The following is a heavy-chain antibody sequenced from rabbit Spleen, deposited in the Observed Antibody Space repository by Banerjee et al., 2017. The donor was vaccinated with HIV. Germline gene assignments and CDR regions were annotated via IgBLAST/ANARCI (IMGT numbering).Heavy chain of an antibody. Sequence: QEQLVETGGGLVQPGGSLTLSCKASGFDFSRYGMSWVRQAPGKGLEWIGYIDPVFGITYYANWVNGRFSISRENTQNTVSLQMNSLTAADTATYFCVRDTGSSLSSYGMDLWGQGTLVTVS. D-gene: IGHD1-1*01. V-gene: IGHV1S47*01. CDR3: VRDTGSSLSSYGMDL. CDR1: GFDFSRYG. CDR2: IDPVFGIT. J-gene: IGHJ6*01.